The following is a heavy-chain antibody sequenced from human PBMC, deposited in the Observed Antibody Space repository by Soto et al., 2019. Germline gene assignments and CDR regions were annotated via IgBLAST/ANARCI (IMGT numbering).Heavy chain of an antibody. CDR2: ISPYNGNT. Sequence: QVQLVQSGAEVKKPGASVKVACRASGYTFTSYGISWVRQAPGQGLEWMGWISPYNGNTKYAQKFQCRVTMTTDTPTSTAYMELRSLRSDDTAFYYCARGRVDTAKSLFDYWGQGTLFTVSS. D-gene: IGHD5-18*01. V-gene: IGHV1-18*01. CDR1: GYTFTSYG. CDR3: ARGRVDTAKSLFDY. J-gene: IGHJ4*02.